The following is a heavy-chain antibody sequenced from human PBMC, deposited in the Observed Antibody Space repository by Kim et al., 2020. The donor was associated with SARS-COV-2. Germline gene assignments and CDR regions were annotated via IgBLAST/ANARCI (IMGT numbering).Heavy chain of an antibody. J-gene: IGHJ3*02. D-gene: IGHD3-10*01. V-gene: IGHV3-23*01. Sequence: GGSLRLSCAASGFTFSNYAMSWVRQAPGKGLEWVSYIRGGAAGTLYADSVKGRCTISRDKSRNTLTLQLNSLRAEDTVIYYCAKGYSGWGNDAFDIWGLGIMVTVSS. CDR3: AKGYSGWGNDAFDI. CDR2: IRGGAAGT. CDR1: GFTFSNYA.